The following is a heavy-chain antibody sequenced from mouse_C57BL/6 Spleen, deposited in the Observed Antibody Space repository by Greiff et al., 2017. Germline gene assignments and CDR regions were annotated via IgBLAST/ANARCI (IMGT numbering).Heavy chain of an antibody. CDR3: ARAGDSSGYVWFAY. CDR2: IDPSDSYT. D-gene: IGHD3-2*02. Sequence: VQLQQPGAELVRPGTSVKLSCKASGYTFTSYWMHWVKQRPGQGLEWIGVIDPSDSYTNYNQKFKGKATLTVDTSSSTAYRQLSSLTSENSAVYYGARAGDSSGYVWFAYWGQGTLVTVAA. J-gene: IGHJ3*01. V-gene: IGHV1-59*01. CDR1: GYTFTSYW.